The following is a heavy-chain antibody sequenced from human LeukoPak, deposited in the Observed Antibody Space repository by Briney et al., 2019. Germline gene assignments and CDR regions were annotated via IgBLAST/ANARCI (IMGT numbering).Heavy chain of an antibody. V-gene: IGHV3-66*01. CDR2: IYSGGST. J-gene: IGHJ4*02. Sequence: QPGGSLRLSCAASGFTVSSNYMNWVRQAPGKGLEWVSIIYSGGSTYYADSVKGRFTISRDNSKNTLYLQMNSLRAEDTAVYYCARGVQWLRESDYWGQGTLVTVSS. CDR1: GFTVSSNY. CDR3: ARGVQWLRESDY. D-gene: IGHD5-12*01.